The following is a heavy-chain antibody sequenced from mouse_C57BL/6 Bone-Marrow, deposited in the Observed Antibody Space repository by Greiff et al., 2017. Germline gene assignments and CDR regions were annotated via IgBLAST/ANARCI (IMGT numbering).Heavy chain of an antibody. CDR1: GFTFSDYG. J-gene: IGHJ2*01. CDR2: ISSGSSTI. V-gene: IGHV5-17*01. CDR3: ARCDYFDY. Sequence: VQLKESGGGLVKPGGSLKLSCAASGFTFSDYGMHWVRQAPEKGLEWVAYISSGSSTIYYADTVKGRFTISRANTKNTLVLQMTSLMSEDTAMYYCARCDYFDYWGQGTTLTVSS.